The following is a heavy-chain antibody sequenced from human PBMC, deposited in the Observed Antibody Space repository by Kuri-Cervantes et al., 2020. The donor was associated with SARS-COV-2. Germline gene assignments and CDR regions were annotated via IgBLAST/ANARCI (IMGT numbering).Heavy chain of an antibody. J-gene: IGHJ4*02. Sequence: SETLSLTCTVSGGSISRGGYYWSWILQHPEKGLEWIGYIYYRGGTYYNPSLKSRVSMSVDTSKSQFSLNLSSVTAADTAVYYCAIGMQQWPFDSWGQGTLVTVSS. CDR2: IYYRGGT. D-gene: IGHD6-19*01. CDR1: GGSISRGGYY. V-gene: IGHV4-31*03. CDR3: AIGMQQWPFDS.